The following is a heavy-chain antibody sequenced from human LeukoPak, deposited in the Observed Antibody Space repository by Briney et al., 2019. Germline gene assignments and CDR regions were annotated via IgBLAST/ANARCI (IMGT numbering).Heavy chain of an antibody. CDR1: GGSFSGYY. Sequence: SETLSLTCADYGGSFSGYYWSRIRQPPGKGLEWIGEINHSGSTNYNPSLKSRVTISVDTSKNQFSLKLSSVTAADTAVYYCARGWWELPLDYWGQGTLVTVSS. CDR2: INHSGST. D-gene: IGHD1-26*01. J-gene: IGHJ4*02. CDR3: ARGWWELPLDY. V-gene: IGHV4-34*01.